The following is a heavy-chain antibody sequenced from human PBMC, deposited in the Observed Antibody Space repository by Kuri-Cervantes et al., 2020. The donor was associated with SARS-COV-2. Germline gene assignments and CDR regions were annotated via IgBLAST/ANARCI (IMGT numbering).Heavy chain of an antibody. V-gene: IGHV1-18*01. D-gene: IGHD1-1*01. CDR3: ARPNWNQWLGYNWFDP. Sequence: ASVKVSCKASGYTFTSYGISWVRQAPGQGLEWMGWISAYNGNTNYAQKLQGRVTVTTDTSTSTAYMELSSLRSEDTAVYYCARPNWNQWLGYNWFDPWGQGTLVTVSS. CDR1: GYTFTSYG. J-gene: IGHJ5*02. CDR2: ISAYNGNT.